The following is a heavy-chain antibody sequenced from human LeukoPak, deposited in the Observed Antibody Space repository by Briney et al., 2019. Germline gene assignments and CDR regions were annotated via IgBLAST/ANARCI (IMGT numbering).Heavy chain of an antibody. V-gene: IGHV4-34*01. Sequence: SETLSLTCAVYGGSFSGYYWSWIRQPPGKGLEWIGEIKHSGSTFYNPSLKSPFTISVDTSKNQFSLKLSSVTAADTAVYYCAREHRGYSYGKSNAFDIWGQGTMVTVSS. CDR1: GGSFSGYY. CDR3: AREHRGYSYGKSNAFDI. CDR2: IKHSGST. J-gene: IGHJ3*02. D-gene: IGHD5-18*01.